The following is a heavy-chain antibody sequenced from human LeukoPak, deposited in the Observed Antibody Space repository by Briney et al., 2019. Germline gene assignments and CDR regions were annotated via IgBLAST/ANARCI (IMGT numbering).Heavy chain of an antibody. V-gene: IGHV1-18*01. D-gene: IGHD3-22*01. CDR3: ARAYYYDSRGSNFDY. J-gene: IGHJ4*02. CDR1: GYTFTTYG. Sequence: GASVKVSCKASGYTFTTYGISWVRQAPGQGLEWMGWLNTYNGNTNYAQKFQGRVTMTTDTSTYTAYMELRSLRSDDTAVYYCARAYYYDSRGSNFDYWGQGTLATVSS. CDR2: LNTYNGNT.